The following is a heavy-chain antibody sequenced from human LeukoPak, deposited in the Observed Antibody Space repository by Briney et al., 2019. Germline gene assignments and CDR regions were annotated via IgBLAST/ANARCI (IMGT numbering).Heavy chain of an antibody. CDR2: ISYDGSNK. J-gene: IGHJ4*02. CDR1: GFTFSSYA. V-gene: IGHV3-30-3*01. D-gene: IGHD2-2*01. Sequence: PGGSLRLSCAASGFTFSSYAMHWVRQAPGKGLEWVAVISYDGSNKYYADSVKGRFTISRDNSKNTLYLQMSSLRAEDTAVYYCARDGDIVVVPAAMEYYFDYWGQGTLVTVSS. CDR3: ARDGDIVVVPAAMEYYFDY.